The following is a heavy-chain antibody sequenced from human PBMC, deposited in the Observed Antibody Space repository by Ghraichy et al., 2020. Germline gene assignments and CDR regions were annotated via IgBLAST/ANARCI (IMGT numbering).Heavy chain of an antibody. Sequence: SETLSLTCTVSGGSISSYYWSWIRQPPGKGLEWIGYIYYSGSTNYNPSLKSRVTISVDTSKNQFSLKLSSVTAADTAVYYCARQRDIAGQGGWFDPWGQGTLVTVSS. CDR2: IYYSGST. J-gene: IGHJ5*02. D-gene: IGHD2-15*01. CDR3: ARQRDIAGQGGWFDP. V-gene: IGHV4-59*08. CDR1: GGSISSYY.